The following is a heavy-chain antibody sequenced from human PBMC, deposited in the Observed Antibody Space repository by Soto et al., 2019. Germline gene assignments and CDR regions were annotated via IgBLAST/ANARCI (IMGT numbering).Heavy chain of an antibody. CDR1: GGTFSSYA. CDR2: IIPIFGTA. V-gene: IGHV1-69*06. D-gene: IGHD2-15*01. CDR3: ASALGYCSGGSCAQGFDP. J-gene: IGHJ5*02. Sequence: QVQLVQSGAEVKKPGSSVKVSCKASGGTFSSYAISWVRQAPGQGLELMGGIIPIFGTANYAQKFQRRVTITADKSTSTAYMELSSLRAEDTAVYYCASALGYCSGGSCAQGFDPWGQGTLVTVSS.